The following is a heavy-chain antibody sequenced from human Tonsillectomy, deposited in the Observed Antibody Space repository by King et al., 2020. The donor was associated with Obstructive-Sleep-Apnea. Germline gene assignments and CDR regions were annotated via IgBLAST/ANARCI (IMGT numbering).Heavy chain of an antibody. CDR2: ITRKTDDGPT. V-gene: IGHV3-15*01. J-gene: IGHJ4*02. Sequence: VQLVQSGGGLGKPGGSLRLSCASCGLTFSNSWMRWFRPAPGKGLEWVGRITRKTDDGPTDYVASVKGRFTISRDDSKNTLFLQMNALKTEDTAVYYCTTDPGDYADYWGQGTLVTVSS. CDR1: GLTFSNSW. D-gene: IGHD4-17*01. CDR3: TTDPGDYADY.